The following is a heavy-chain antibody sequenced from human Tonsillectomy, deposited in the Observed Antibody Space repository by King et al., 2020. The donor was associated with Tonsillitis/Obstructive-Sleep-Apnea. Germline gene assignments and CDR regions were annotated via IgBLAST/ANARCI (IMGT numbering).Heavy chain of an antibody. CDR3: ARDMVLEAGGDAFDI. CDR2: IYDSGST. V-gene: IGHV4-59*01. CDR1: GGSISSYY. J-gene: IGHJ3*02. Sequence: QLQESGPGLVKPSETLSLTCTVSGGSISSYYWSWIRQPPGKGLAWIGYIYDSGSTNCNPSLKSRVTISVDTSKSQFSLKLTSVTAADTAVYYCARDMVLEAGGDAFDIWGQGTMVIVSS. D-gene: IGHD2-8*01.